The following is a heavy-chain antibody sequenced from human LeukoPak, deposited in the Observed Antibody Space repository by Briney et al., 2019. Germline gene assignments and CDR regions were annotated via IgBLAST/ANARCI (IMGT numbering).Heavy chain of an antibody. J-gene: IGHJ5*02. CDR1: GDSISSGDYY. CDR2: ISSSGST. V-gene: IGHV4-61*02. Sequence: SETLSLTCTVSGDSISSGDYYWSWIRQPAGKGLEWIGRISSSGSTNYNPSLKSRVTISVDTSKNQFSLKLSSVTAADTAVYYCARDYGSSNWFDPWGQGTLVTVSS. CDR3: ARDYGSSNWFDP. D-gene: IGHD2-2*01.